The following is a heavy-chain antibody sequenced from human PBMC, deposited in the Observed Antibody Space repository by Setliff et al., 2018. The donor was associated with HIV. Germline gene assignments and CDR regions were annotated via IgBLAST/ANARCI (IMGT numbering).Heavy chain of an antibody. Sequence: ASVKVSCKASGYTFTNYFMHWVRQAPGEGLEWVGRVDPEDGETRYAMKFQGSVTISADTSTDTTYLALTSLRSQDTAVYYCATVRIVGATEFDYWGQGTVVTVSS. CDR3: ATVRIVGATEFDY. D-gene: IGHD1-26*01. J-gene: IGHJ4*02. CDR1: GYTFTNYF. CDR2: VDPEDGET. V-gene: IGHV1-69-2*01.